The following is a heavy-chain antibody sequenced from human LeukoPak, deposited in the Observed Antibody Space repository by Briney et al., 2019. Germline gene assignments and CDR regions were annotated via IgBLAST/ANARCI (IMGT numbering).Heavy chain of an antibody. CDR3: AKLGDCSSTSCLDY. CDR2: MNPNSGNT. V-gene: IGHV1-8*02. D-gene: IGHD2-2*01. J-gene: IGHJ4*02. CDR1: GYTFTSYD. Sequence: ASVKVSCKASGYTFTSYDINWVRQATGQGLEWMGWMNPNSGNTGYAQKFQGRVTMTRNTSISTAYMELSSLRAEDTAVYYCAKLGDCSSTSCLDYWGQGTLVTVSS.